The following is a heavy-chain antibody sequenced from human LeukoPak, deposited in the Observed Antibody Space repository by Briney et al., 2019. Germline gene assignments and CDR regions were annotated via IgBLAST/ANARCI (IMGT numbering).Heavy chain of an antibody. J-gene: IGHJ4*02. CDR2: IYSGGST. Sequence: DPGGSLRLSCAASGFTVSSNYTSWVRQAPGKGLEWVSVIYSGGSTYYADSVKGRFTISRDNSKNTLYLQMNSLRAEDTAVYYCATTGSGSYYNPGLFEYWGQGTLVTVSS. D-gene: IGHD3-10*01. CDR3: ATTGSGSYYNPGLFEY. V-gene: IGHV3-53*05. CDR1: GFTVSSNY.